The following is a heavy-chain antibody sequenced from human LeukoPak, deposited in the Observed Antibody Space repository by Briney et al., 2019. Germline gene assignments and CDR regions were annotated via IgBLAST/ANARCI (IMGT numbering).Heavy chain of an antibody. V-gene: IGHV3-7*01. CDR1: GSTFSTSW. D-gene: IGHD2-21*01. CDR3: LSHSDYQRNSGGRYAHYDALDT. J-gene: IGHJ3*02. CDR2: IKADGSVK. Sequence: GGSLRLSCAASGSTFSTSWMSWVRQAPGKGLEWVANIKADGSVKHYVDSMEGRFSISRDNARSSLYLQMNSLRAEDTAVFCCLSHSDYQRNSGGRYAHYDALDTWGHGTMVTVSS.